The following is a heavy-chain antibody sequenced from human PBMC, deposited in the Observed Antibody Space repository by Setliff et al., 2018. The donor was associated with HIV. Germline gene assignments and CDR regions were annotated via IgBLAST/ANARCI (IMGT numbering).Heavy chain of an antibody. Sequence: PSETLSLTCTVSGGSISSGSYYWSWIRQPAGKGLQWIGRIYTSGSTNYNPSLKSRVTISVDTSKNQFSLKLNSVTAADTAVYYCASDRYDSTSYYWYFDLWGRGTLVTVSS. CDR2: IYTSGST. J-gene: IGHJ2*01. D-gene: IGHD3-22*01. V-gene: IGHV4-61*02. CDR3: ASDRYDSTSYYWYFDL. CDR1: GGSISSGSYY.